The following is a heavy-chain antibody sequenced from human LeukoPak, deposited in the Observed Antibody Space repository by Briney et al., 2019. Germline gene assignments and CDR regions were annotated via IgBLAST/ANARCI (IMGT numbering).Heavy chain of an antibody. V-gene: IGHV1-46*01. Sequence: ASVKVSCKASGYTFTSYHMHWVRQAPGQGLEWMGIINPSGGSTSYAQKFQGRVTMTRDTSTSTVYMELSSLRSEDTAVYYCARDLESGIVVYNYYYGMDVWGQGTTVTVSS. CDR2: INPSGGST. CDR1: GYTFTSYH. CDR3: ARDLESGIVVYNYYYGMDV. J-gene: IGHJ6*02. D-gene: IGHD2-15*01.